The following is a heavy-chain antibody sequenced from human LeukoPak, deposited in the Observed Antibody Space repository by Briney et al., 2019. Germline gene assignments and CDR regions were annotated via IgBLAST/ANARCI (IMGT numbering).Heavy chain of an antibody. Sequence: PSETLSLTCAVYGGSFSGYYWSWIRQPPGKGLEWIGEINHSGSTNYNPSLKSRVTISVDTSKNQFSLKLSSVTAADTAVYYCARGSIVATIRGKIYYYYYYMDVWGKGTTVTVSS. CDR1: GGSFSGYY. CDR2: INHSGST. D-gene: IGHD5-12*01. J-gene: IGHJ6*03. CDR3: ARGSIVATIRGKIYYYYYYMDV. V-gene: IGHV4-34*01.